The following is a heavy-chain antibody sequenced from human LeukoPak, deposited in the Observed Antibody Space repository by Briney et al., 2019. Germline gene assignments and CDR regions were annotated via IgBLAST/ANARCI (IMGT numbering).Heavy chain of an antibody. CDR1: GGSISSYY. D-gene: IGHD5-12*01. J-gene: IGHJ4*02. V-gene: IGHV4-59*08. Sequence: SETLSLTCTVSGGSISSYYWSWIRQPPGKGLEWIGYIYYSGSTNYNPSLKSRVTISVDTSKNQFSLKLSSVTAADTAAYYCARHRGATTPNFDYWGQGTLVTVSS. CDR3: ARHRGATTPNFDY. CDR2: IYYSGST.